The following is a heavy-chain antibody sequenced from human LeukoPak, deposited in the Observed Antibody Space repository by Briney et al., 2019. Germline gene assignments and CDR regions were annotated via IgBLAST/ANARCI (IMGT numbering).Heavy chain of an antibody. J-gene: IGHJ4*02. V-gene: IGHV5-51*01. Sequence: GESLQISCQGSGYTFTTYWIGWVRQMPGKGLEWMGIIHPGDSDIRYSPSFKGQVTISADKSISTAYLQWSNLKASDTAMYYCARQITISHFDYWGQGTLVTVSS. CDR2: IHPGDSDI. CDR1: GYTFTTYW. CDR3: ARQITISHFDY. D-gene: IGHD3-3*01.